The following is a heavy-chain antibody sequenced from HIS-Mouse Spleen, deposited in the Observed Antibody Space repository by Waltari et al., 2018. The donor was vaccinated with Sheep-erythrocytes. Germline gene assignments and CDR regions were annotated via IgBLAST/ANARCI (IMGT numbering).Heavy chain of an antibody. D-gene: IGHD1-1*01. CDR3: AKVRTVNYWYFDL. Sequence: QVQLVESGGGVFQLGGPLNPPFPPLGFPFSTLARHWSGRAPGKGLEWVAVISYDGSNKYYADSVKGRFTISRDNSKNTLYLQMNSLRAEDTAVYYCAKVRTVNYWYFDLWGRGTLVTVSS. V-gene: IGHV3-30*18. CDR1: GFPFSTLA. CDR2: ISYDGSNK. J-gene: IGHJ2*01.